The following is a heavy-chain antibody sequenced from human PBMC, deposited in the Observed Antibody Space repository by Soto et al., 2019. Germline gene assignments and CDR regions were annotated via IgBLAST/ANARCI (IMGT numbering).Heavy chain of an antibody. D-gene: IGHD2-15*01. V-gene: IGHV1-69*05. Sequence: QVQLVQSGAEVKKPGSSVKVSCKASGGTFSSYAISWVRQAPGQGLEWMGGIIPIFGTANYAQKFQGRVPITPDEATSTAYLELRSLRSEDTAVYYCARDGGGDCSGGSCYFNWFDPWGQGTLVTVSS. J-gene: IGHJ5*02. CDR2: IIPIFGTA. CDR1: GGTFSSYA. CDR3: ARDGGGDCSGGSCYFNWFDP.